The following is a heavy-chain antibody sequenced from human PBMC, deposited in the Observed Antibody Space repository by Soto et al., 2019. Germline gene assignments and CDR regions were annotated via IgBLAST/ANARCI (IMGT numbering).Heavy chain of an antibody. Sequence: SPTLSLTCAVYGGSFSGYYWSWIRQPPGKGLEWIGEINHSGSTNYNPSLKSRVTISVDTSKNQFSLKLSSVTAADTAVYYCARAPYVNLRGYSYVKEDYFDYWGQGTLVTVSS. V-gene: IGHV4-34*01. CDR1: GGSFSGYY. J-gene: IGHJ4*02. CDR3: ARAPYVNLRGYSYVKEDYFDY. CDR2: INHSGST. D-gene: IGHD5-18*01.